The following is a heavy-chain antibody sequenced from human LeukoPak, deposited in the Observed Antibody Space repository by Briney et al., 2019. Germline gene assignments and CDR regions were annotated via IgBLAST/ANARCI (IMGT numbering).Heavy chain of an antibody. J-gene: IGHJ4*02. CDR1: GFTFSSYA. Sequence: PGGSLRLSCAASGFTFSSYAMHWVRQAPGKGLEWVAVISYDGSNKYYADSVKGRFTISRDNSKNTLYLQMNSLRAEDTAVYYCARQVGDYGDYAHDYWGQGTLVTVPS. CDR3: ARQVGDYGDYAHDY. V-gene: IGHV3-30*04. CDR2: ISYDGSNK. D-gene: IGHD4-17*01.